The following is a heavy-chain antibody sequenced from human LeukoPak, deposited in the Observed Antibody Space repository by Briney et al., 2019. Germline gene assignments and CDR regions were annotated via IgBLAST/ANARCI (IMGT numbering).Heavy chain of an antibody. J-gene: IGHJ6*02. CDR2: IYYSGST. CDR1: GGSISCSSYY. CDR3: ASGPTVGAVTRSFGV. D-gene: IGHD2-15*01. V-gene: IGHV4-39*01. Sequence: PSETLSLTCTVSGGSISCSSYYWGWIRQPPGTGLEWIGSIYYSGSTYYNPSLKSRVTISVDTSKNQFSLKLSSVTAADTAVYYCASGPTVGAVTRSFGVWGQGTTVTVS.